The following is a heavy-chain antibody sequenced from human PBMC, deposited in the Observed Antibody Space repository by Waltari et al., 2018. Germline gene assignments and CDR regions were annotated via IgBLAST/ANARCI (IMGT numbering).Heavy chain of an antibody. V-gene: IGHV4-59*01. J-gene: IGHJ3*02. CDR3: ARMLATIKDAFNI. D-gene: IGHD5-12*01. Sequence: QVQLQESGPGLVKPSETLSLTCTVSGGSISSYYWSWIRQPPGKGLEWIGYIYYSGSTNYNPSLKSRVTISVDTSKNQFSLKLSSVTAADTAVYYCARMLATIKDAFNIWGQGTMVTVSS. CDR1: GGSISSYY. CDR2: IYYSGST.